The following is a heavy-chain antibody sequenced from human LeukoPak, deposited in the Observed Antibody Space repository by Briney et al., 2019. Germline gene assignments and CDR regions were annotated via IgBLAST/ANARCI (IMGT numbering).Heavy chain of an antibody. CDR2: INHSGST. Sequence: PSETLSLTCAVYGGSFSGYYWSWIRQPPGKGLEWIGEINHSGSTNYNPSLESRVTISVDTSKNQFSLKLSSVTAADTAVYYCARVKIVVAPYAFDIWGQGTMVTVSS. CDR3: ARVKIVVAPYAFDI. CDR1: GGSFSGYY. V-gene: IGHV4-34*01. D-gene: IGHD3-22*01. J-gene: IGHJ3*02.